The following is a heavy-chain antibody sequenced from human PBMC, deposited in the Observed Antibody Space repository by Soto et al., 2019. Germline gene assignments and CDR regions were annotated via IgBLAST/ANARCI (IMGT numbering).Heavy chain of an antibody. V-gene: IGHV3-30*18. D-gene: IGHD3-3*01. Sequence: GGSLRLSCAASGFTFSSYGMHWVRQAPGKGLEWVAVISYDGSNKYYADSVKGRFTISRDNSKNTLYLQMNSLRAEDTTVYYCAKSPMYYDFWSGYYSDYYYYGMDVWGQGTTVTVSS. CDR3: AKSPMYYDFWSGYYSDYYYYGMDV. CDR1: GFTFSSYG. CDR2: ISYDGSNK. J-gene: IGHJ6*02.